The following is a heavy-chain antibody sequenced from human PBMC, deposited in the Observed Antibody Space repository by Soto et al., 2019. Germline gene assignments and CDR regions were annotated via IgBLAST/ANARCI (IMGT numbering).Heavy chain of an antibody. CDR3: AIQGGSGWYAVDY. Sequence: SETLSLTCTVSGGSISNYYWSWIRQPPGKGLEWIGYFYYTGITNYNPSLKSRISMSVDTSKNQFSLKLSSVTAADTAVYYCAIQGGSGWYAVDYWGQRTLVTVSS. D-gene: IGHD6-19*01. CDR1: GGSISNYY. J-gene: IGHJ4*02. CDR2: FYYTGIT. V-gene: IGHV4-59*08.